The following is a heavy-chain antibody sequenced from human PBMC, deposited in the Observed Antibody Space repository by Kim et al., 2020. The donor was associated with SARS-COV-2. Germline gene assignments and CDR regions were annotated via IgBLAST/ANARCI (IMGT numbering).Heavy chain of an antibody. J-gene: IGHJ5*02. CDR3: VTAGNGWSCES. V-gene: IGHV3-30*19. Sequence: GGSLRLSCAASGFAFTNARMHWVRQAPGRGLDWVAIISMDGGNAHYADSVRGRFSISRDNSKNTLSLQMSSLTPDDTATYFCVTAGNGWSCESWGQGTLVTVSS. CDR2: ISMDGGNA. D-gene: IGHD6-19*01. CDR1: GFAFTNAR.